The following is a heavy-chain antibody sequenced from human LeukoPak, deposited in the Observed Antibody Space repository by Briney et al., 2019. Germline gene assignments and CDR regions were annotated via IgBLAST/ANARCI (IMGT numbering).Heavy chain of an antibody. Sequence: GGSLRLSCAASGFTFRSYEMNWVRQAPGKGLEWVAVISYAGSNKYYAESVKGRFTISRDNSKSTVYLQMNSLRAEDTAVYYCAKELGDPDYWGQGTPVTVSS. J-gene: IGHJ4*02. V-gene: IGHV3-30*18. CDR3: AKELGDPDY. CDR2: ISYAGSNK. CDR1: GFTFRSYE. D-gene: IGHD1-26*01.